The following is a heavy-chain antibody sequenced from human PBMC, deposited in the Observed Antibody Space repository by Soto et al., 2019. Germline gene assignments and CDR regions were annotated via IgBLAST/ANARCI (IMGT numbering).Heavy chain of an antibody. Sequence: QVQLVQSGAEVKKPGASVKVSCKASGYTFTSYDINWVRQATGQGLEWMGWMNPNSGNTGYAQKFQGRVTMTRNTSIGTAYMELSSLSSEATAVYYCARASRQPRKGRITIFGVVKPSFYGMDVWGQGTTVTVSS. D-gene: IGHD3-3*01. CDR3: ARASRQPRKGRITIFGVVKPSFYGMDV. CDR2: MNPNSGNT. J-gene: IGHJ6*02. CDR1: GYTFTSYD. V-gene: IGHV1-8*01.